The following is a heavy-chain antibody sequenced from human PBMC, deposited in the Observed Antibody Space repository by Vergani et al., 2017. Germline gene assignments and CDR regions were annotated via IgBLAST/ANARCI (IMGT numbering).Heavy chain of an antibody. Sequence: EVQLVESGGGLVQPGGSLRLSCAASGFTFSSYSMNWVRQAPGKGLEWVSYINGGSSSIYYADSVKGRFTISRDNAKKSLYLQMNSLRAEDTAVYYCARELPYGDYTFDYWGQGILDTVSS. J-gene: IGHJ4*02. V-gene: IGHV3-48*01. CDR3: ARELPYGDYTFDY. CDR1: GFTFSSYS. CDR2: INGGSSSI. D-gene: IGHD4-17*01.